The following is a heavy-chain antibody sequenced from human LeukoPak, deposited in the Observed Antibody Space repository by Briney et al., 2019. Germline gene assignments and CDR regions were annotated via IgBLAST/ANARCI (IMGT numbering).Heavy chain of an antibody. V-gene: IGHV4-61*02. CDR3: ARVTSVGPVGFDP. CDR2: IYTSGST. CDR1: GGSISSGSYY. J-gene: IGHJ5*02. Sequence: SQTLSLTCTVSGGSISSGSYYWSWIRQPAGKGLEWIGRIYTSGSTNYNPSLKSRVTISVDTSKNQFSLKLSSVTAADTAVYYCARVTSVGPVGFDPWGQGTLVTVSS. D-gene: IGHD1-26*01.